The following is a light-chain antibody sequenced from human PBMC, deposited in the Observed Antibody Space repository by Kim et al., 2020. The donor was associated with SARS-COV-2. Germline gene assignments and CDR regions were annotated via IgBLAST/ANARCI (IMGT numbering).Light chain of an antibody. Sequence: EIVMTQSPASLSLSPGERATLSCRASKSISINLAWYQQKPGQPPRLLMYGSSTRANGVPARFSGGGSGTEFTLTISSLQSEDCAVYYCQQYDDWPPITFGGGTKVEIK. CDR1: KSISIN. CDR3: QQYDDWPPIT. CDR2: GSS. J-gene: IGKJ4*01. V-gene: IGKV3-15*01.